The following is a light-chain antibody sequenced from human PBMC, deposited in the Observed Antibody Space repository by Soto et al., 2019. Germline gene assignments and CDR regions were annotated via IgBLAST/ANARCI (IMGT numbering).Light chain of an antibody. V-gene: IGKV1-12*01. CDR3: QQASSIPPPT. Sequence: DIQMTQSPSSVSASVGDRVTITCRASQDISTSLAWFQQKPGKAPKLLIYAASTLQSGVPSRFSGSGSGTVFTLPISSLQPEDFATYFCQQASSIPPPTFGQGTRLEIK. CDR2: AAS. J-gene: IGKJ5*01. CDR1: QDISTS.